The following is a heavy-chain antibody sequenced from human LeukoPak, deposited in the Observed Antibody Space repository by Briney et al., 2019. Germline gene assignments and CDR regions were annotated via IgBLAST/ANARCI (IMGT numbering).Heavy chain of an antibody. CDR3: ARRLERHHDFDY. V-gene: IGHV1-18*01. Sequence: GASVKVPCKASGYTFTNYGISWVRQAPGQGLEWVGWISAYNGNTKYAQKLQGRVTMTTDTSASTAYMELRSLRSDDTAMYYCARRLERHHDFDYWGQGTLVTVSS. J-gene: IGHJ4*02. CDR2: ISAYNGNT. CDR1: GYTFTNYG. D-gene: IGHD1-1*01.